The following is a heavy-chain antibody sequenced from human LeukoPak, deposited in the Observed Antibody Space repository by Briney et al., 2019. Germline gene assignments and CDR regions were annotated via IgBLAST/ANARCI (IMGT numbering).Heavy chain of an antibody. D-gene: IGHD6-19*01. J-gene: IGHJ4*02. CDR2: ISGSGGST. CDR1: GFTFSSYA. V-gene: IGHV3-23*01. Sequence: GGSLRLSCVASGFTFSSYAMTWVHQAPGKGLEWVSGISGSGGSTYYADSVKGRFTISRDNSKNMLYLQMNSLTVGDTAEYYCAKAKGSGLKWYFDYWGQGTLVTVSS. CDR3: AKAKGSGLKWYFDY.